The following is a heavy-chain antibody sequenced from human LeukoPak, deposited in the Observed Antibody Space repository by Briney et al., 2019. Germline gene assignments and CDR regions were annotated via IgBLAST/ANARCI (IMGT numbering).Heavy chain of an antibody. V-gene: IGHV3-53*01. CDR3: AGAPYYYDSSGYLGY. CDR1: GFTVSSNY. Sequence: GGSLRLSCAASGFTVSSNYMSWVRQAPGKGLEWVSVIYSGGSTYYADSVKGRFTISRDNSKNTLYLQMNSLRAEDTAVYYCAGAPYYYDSSGYLGYWGQGTLVTVSS. D-gene: IGHD3-22*01. J-gene: IGHJ4*02. CDR2: IYSGGST.